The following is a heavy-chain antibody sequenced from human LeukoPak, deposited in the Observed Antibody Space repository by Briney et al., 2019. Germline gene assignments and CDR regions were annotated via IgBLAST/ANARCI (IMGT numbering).Heavy chain of an antibody. Sequence: GGTLRLSCSASGFTFSTYCMTWVRHAPGKGLECGANINQEGSEKYYVDSVKGRFTISRDNAKNSLYLQMNSLGAEDTAVYYCARATGSGIMYYYDSSGYSLDYWGQGTLVTVSS. CDR1: GFTFSTYC. V-gene: IGHV3-7*01. D-gene: IGHD3-22*01. CDR3: ARATGSGIMYYYDSSGYSLDY. J-gene: IGHJ4*02. CDR2: INQEGSEK.